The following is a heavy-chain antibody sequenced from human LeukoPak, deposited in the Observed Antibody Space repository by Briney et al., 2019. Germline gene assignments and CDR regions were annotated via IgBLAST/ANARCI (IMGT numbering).Heavy chain of an antibody. J-gene: IGHJ4*02. D-gene: IGHD5-24*01. V-gene: IGHV1-69*13. CDR3: ARERLRDGYNTGSF. Sequence: GASVKVSCKASGGTFSSYAISWVRQAPGQGLEWMGGIIPIFGTANYAQKFQGRVTITADESTSTAYMELSSLRSEDTAVYYCARERLRDGYNTGSFWGQGTLVTVSS. CDR2: IIPIFGTA. CDR1: GGTFSSYA.